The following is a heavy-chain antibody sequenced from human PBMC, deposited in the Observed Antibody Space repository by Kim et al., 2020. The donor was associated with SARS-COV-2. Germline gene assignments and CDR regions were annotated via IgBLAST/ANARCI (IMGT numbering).Heavy chain of an antibody. V-gene: IGHV3-30*02. Sequence: KSRRTISRDKSKNTLYLKMNSLRAEDTAVYYCAKEGAARPTAYYYYYMDVWGKGTTVTVSS. D-gene: IGHD6-6*01. J-gene: IGHJ6*03. CDR3: AKEGAARPTAYYYYYMDV.